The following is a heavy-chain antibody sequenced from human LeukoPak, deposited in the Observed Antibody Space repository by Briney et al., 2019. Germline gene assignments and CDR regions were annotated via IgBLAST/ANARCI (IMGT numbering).Heavy chain of an antibody. CDR3: AKNSSGSAFDV. CDR2: IYYSGST. V-gene: IGHV4-38-2*01. Sequence: PSETLSLTCAVSGYSISSSDYWGWIRQPPGKGLEWIASIYYSGSTRYNPSLKSRVTISVDTSKRQFSLNVNSVTAADTAIYYCAKNSSGSAFDVWGQGTMVTVSS. J-gene: IGHJ3*01. D-gene: IGHD6-19*01. CDR1: GYSISSSDY.